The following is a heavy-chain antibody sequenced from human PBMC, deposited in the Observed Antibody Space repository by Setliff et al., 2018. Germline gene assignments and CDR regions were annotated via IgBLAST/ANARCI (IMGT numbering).Heavy chain of an antibody. CDR2: MNPNSGNT. V-gene: IGHV1-8*02. CDR1: GYTFTSYD. J-gene: IGHJ3*01. CDR3: ARSDHLVVDGFDV. Sequence: GPPVKVSCKASGYTFTSYDLNWVRQATGQGLEWMGWMNPNSGNTGYAQKFQGRITMTRNTSISTAYMELSRLTSDDMAVYFCARSDHLVVDGFDVWGQGTMVTVSS. D-gene: IGHD3-16*01.